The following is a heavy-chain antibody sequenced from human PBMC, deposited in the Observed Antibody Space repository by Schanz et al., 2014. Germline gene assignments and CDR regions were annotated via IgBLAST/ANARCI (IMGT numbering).Heavy chain of an antibody. CDR3: AKGSMAARPLLPTDYYFYGTDI. J-gene: IGHJ6*02. V-gene: IGHV3-21*02. CDR1: GFTFSSYS. CDR2: VSHGGTYI. D-gene: IGHD6-6*01. Sequence: EVLLVESGGGLVTPGESLRLSCAASGFTFSSYSMNWVRQAPGKGLEWVSSVSHGGTYIYYADSVRGRFTISRDNAKNSLFLQMHSLRADDTAVYYCAKGSMAARPLLPTDYYFYGTDIWGQGTTVTVSS.